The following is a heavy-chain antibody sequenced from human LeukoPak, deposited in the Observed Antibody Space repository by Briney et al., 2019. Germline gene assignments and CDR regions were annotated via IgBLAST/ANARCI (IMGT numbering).Heavy chain of an antibody. CDR1: GGSISNFY. CDR3: SRASGYGLDV. CDR2: MAYSGST. Sequence: SETLSLTCPVSGGSISNFYCNWIRQPPGKGMEWIGYMAYSGSTNTNPFLKSRVTMSSDRAKKQFSLKLNALTAADTAVYYFSRASGYGLDVWGQGTTVTVSS. V-gene: IGHV4-59*01. J-gene: IGHJ6*02. D-gene: IGHD7-27*01.